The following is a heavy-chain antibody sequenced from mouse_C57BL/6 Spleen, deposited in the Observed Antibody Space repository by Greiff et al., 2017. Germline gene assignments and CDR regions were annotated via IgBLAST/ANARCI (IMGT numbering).Heavy chain of an antibody. Sequence: EVKLMESGGGLVKPGGSLKLSCAASGFTFSSYAMSWVRQTPEKRLEWVATISDGGSYTYYPDNVKGRFTISRDNAKNNLYLQMSHLKSEDTAMYYCARDRGYPYYFDYWGQGTTLTVSS. V-gene: IGHV5-4*01. J-gene: IGHJ2*01. CDR3: ARDRGYPYYFDY. CDR1: GFTFSSYA. CDR2: ISDGGSYT. D-gene: IGHD2-2*01.